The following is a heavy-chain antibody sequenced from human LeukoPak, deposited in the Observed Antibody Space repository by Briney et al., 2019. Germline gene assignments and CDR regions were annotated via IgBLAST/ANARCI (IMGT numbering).Heavy chain of an antibody. CDR1: GGSISSSNW. D-gene: IGHD4-17*01. J-gene: IGHJ6*04. V-gene: IGHV4-4*02. CDR3: ARVIDYGDFMMGMDV. CDR2: IYHSGSI. Sequence: TLSVTCAVSGGSISSSNWWRWVRQPPGKGLEWIREIYHSGSINYNPSLKSRVTISVDKSKNQFSLKLSSVTAADTAVYYCARVIDYGDFMMGMDVWGKGTTVTASS.